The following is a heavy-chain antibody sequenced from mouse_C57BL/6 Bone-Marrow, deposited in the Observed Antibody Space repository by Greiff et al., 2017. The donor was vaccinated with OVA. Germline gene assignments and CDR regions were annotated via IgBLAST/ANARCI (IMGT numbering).Heavy chain of an antibody. J-gene: IGHJ3*01. D-gene: IGHD2-1*01. Sequence: QVQLKQSGAELARPGASVKLSCKASGYTFTSYGISWVKQRPGQGLEWIGEIYPRSGNTYYNEKFKGKATLTADKSSSTAYMELRSLTSEDSAVYSGARRGIYYGNPFAYWGQGTLVTVSA. V-gene: IGHV1-81*01. CDR2: IYPRSGNT. CDR3: ARRGIYYGNPFAY. CDR1: GYTFTSYG.